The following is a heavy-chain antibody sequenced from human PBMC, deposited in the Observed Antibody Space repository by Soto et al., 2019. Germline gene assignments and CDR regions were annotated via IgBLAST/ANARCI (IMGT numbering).Heavy chain of an antibody. D-gene: IGHD2-2*01. V-gene: IGHV3-33*01. CDR2: VWYDGSNK. Sequence: PGGSLRLSCAASGFTFSSYGMHWVRQAPGKGLEWVAVVWYDGSNKYYADSVKGRFTISRDNSKNTLYLQMNSLRAEDTAVYYCASVWGLVVPAAMIEVGLPGIWGQGTMVTVSS. CDR3: ASVWGLVVPAAMIEVGLPGI. CDR1: GFTFSSYG. J-gene: IGHJ3*01.